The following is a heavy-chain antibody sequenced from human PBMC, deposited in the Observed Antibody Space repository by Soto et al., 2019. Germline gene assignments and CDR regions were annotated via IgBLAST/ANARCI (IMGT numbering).Heavy chain of an antibody. J-gene: IGHJ4*02. CDR2: LSSDGFGA. CDR1: GFSLSPYW. Sequence: PXVSLRLSCAASGFSLSPYWMHWVRQAPGRGLEWVSRLSSDGFGAAYADSVKGRFFISRDIARNTLFLQMNSLRADDTAVYYCARDLGGPDYWGRGTSVTVSS. V-gene: IGHV3-74*03. CDR3: ARDLGGPDY. D-gene: IGHD3-16*01.